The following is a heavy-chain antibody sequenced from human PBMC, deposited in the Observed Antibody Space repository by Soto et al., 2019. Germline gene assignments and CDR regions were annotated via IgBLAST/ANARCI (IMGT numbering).Heavy chain of an antibody. J-gene: IGHJ6*02. CDR2: INPNSGGT. D-gene: IGHD3-3*01. CDR1: GYTFTGYY. Sequence: ASVKVSCKASGYTFTGYYMHWVRQAPGQGLEWMGWINPNSGGTNHAQKFQGWVTMTRDTSISTAYMELSRLRSDDTAVYYCARGKYYDFWSGYAYYYYGMDVWGQGTTVTVSS. V-gene: IGHV1-2*04. CDR3: ARGKYYDFWSGYAYYYYGMDV.